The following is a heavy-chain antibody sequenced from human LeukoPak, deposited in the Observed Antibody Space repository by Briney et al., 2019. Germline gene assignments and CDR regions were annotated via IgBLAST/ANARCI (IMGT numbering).Heavy chain of an antibody. CDR1: GFTFSSYG. D-gene: IGHD6-19*01. J-gene: IGHJ4*02. Sequence: GGSLRLSCAASGFTFSSYGMHWVRQAPGKGLEWVAVVSYDGSNKYYADSVKGRFTISRDNSKNTLYLQMNSLRAEDTAVYYCAKDHSSGWYVDYWGQGTLVTVSS. CDR2: VSYDGSNK. V-gene: IGHV3-30*18. CDR3: AKDHSSGWYVDY.